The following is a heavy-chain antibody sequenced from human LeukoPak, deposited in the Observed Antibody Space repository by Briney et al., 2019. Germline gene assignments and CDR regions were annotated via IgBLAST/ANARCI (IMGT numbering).Heavy chain of an antibody. V-gene: IGHV4-59*01. D-gene: IGHD2/OR15-2a*01. CDR2: VYHTGST. J-gene: IGHJ4*02. Sequence: PSETLSLTCTVSGGSISTYYWSWIRQPPGKGLEWIGYVYHTGSTKYNPSLESRITISVDTSKNQFSLNPNSLTAADTAVYYCARASFSSPGNFDYWGQGTLVAVSS. CDR3: ARASFSSPGNFDY. CDR1: GGSISTYY.